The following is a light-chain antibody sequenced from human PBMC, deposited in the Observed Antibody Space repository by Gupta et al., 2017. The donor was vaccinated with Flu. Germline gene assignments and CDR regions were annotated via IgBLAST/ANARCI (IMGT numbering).Light chain of an antibody. CDR1: ESLITH. CDR2: SAS. Sequence: EIVLTLSPGTLSLAPGDRATLSCRATESLITHVAWYQQRPGQAPRLLIHSASSRATDVPDRFSGAGTGTDFTLTISSLEPEDFAVYFCQQYASSPATFGQGTQVEIK. V-gene: IGKV3-20*01. J-gene: IGKJ1*01. CDR3: QQYASSPAT.